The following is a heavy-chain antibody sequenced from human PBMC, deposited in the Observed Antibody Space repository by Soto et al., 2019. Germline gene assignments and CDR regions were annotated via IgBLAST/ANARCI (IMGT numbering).Heavy chain of an antibody. CDR3: ARTDRDSYGLDV. CDR1: GFTFRNYD. V-gene: IGHV3-13*05. Sequence: EVQLVESGGGLVQPGGSLRLSCEASGFTFRNYDMHWVGQGTGKGLEWVSGISAAGDPDYADSVEGRFTISRENAQNSFFLQMNSLRVGDTAVYYCARTDRDSYGLDVWGQGTTVIVSS. CDR2: ISAAGDP. J-gene: IGHJ6*02.